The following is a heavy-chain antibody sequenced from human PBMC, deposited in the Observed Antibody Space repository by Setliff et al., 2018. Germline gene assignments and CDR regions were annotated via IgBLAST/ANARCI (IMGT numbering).Heavy chain of an antibody. Sequence: LSLTCTVSGGSISSYYWSWIRQPPGKGLEWIGYIYYSGSTNYNPSLKSRVTISVDTSKNQFSLKLRSVTAADTAVYYCAHSTTFDLHHDYWGQGALVTVSS. CDR3: AHSTTFDLHHDY. CDR1: GGSISSYY. D-gene: IGHD3-9*01. V-gene: IGHV4-59*12. J-gene: IGHJ4*02. CDR2: IYYSGST.